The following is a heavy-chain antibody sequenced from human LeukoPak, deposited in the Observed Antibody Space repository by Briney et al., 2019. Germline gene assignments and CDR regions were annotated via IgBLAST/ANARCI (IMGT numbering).Heavy chain of an antibody. CDR2: IYYSGST. V-gene: IGHV4-61*01. Sequence: PSETLSLTCTVSGGSISSSSYYWSWIRQPPGKGLEWIGYIYYSGSTNYNPSLKSRVTISVDTSKNQFSLKLSSVIAADTAVYYCARGSSPPYSSSWYAFDYWGQGTLVTVSS. CDR1: GGSISSSSYY. J-gene: IGHJ4*02. CDR3: ARGSSPPYSSSWYAFDY. D-gene: IGHD6-13*01.